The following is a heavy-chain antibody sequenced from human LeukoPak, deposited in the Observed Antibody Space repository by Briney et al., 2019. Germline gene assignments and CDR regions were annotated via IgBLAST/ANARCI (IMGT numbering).Heavy chain of an antibody. CDR2: ITATSSST. CDR1: GFTFSSYG. CDR3: AKLFESGTYNNFFQY. J-gene: IGHJ4*02. D-gene: IGHD3-10*01. V-gene: IGHV3-23*01. Sequence: GGSLRLSCAASGFTFSSYGMSWVRQAPGKGLEWVSAITATSSSTHDPDSVQGRLTISRDNSKNTLYLQMNRLRPEDTAIYYCAKLFESGTYNNFFQYWGQGIMVTVFS.